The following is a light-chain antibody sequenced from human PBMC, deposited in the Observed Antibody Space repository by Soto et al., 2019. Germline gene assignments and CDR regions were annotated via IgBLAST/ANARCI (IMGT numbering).Light chain of an antibody. Sequence: EIVLTQSPATLSLSPGERATLSCRASQSVSTYLAWYQQKHGQAPRLLIYDASNRATGIPARFSGSGSGTDFTLTISSLEPEDFAVYYCQQRSNWPLTFGGGTKVEIK. J-gene: IGKJ4*01. V-gene: IGKV3-11*01. CDR1: QSVSTY. CDR2: DAS. CDR3: QQRSNWPLT.